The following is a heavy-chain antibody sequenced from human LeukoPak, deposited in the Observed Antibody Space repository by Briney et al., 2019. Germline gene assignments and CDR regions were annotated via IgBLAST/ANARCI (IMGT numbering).Heavy chain of an antibody. D-gene: IGHD3-16*01. CDR3: TRGAGWLIDY. Sequence: SETLSLTCTVSDDSISDYYRGWIRQSPGKGLEWIGYFHNSGTSTYNPSLKSRVTISADTSKNQFSLKLNSLTTADTAVYYCTRGAGWLIDYWGQGILVTVSS. J-gene: IGHJ4*02. CDR1: DDSISDYY. CDR2: FHNSGTS. V-gene: IGHV4-59*01.